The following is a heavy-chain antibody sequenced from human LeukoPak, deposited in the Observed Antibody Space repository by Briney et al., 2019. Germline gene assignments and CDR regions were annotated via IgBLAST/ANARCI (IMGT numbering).Heavy chain of an antibody. CDR1: GGSISSSSYY. D-gene: IGHD2-2*02. J-gene: IGHJ5*02. V-gene: IGHV4-31*03. Sequence: PSETLSLTCTVSGGSISSSSYYWGWIRQHPGKGLEWIGYIYYSGSTYYNPSLKSRVTISVDTSKNQFSLKLSSVTAADTAVYYCARDSCSSASCYNNWFDPWGQGTLVTVSS. CDR3: ARDSCSSASCYNNWFDP. CDR2: IYYSGST.